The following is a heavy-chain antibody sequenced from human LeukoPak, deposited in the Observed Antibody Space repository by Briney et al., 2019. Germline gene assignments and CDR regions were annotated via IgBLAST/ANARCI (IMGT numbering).Heavy chain of an antibody. CDR3: ARGDVTYYDFWSGYAFHFDY. D-gene: IGHD3-3*01. J-gene: IGHJ4*02. CDR1: GGSFSGYY. Sequence: PSETLSLTCAVYGGSFSGYYWSWIRQPPGKGLEWIGEINHSGSTNYNPSLKSRVTISVDTSKNQFSLKLGSVTAADTAVYYCARGDVTYYDFWSGYAFHFDYWGQGTLVXVSS. V-gene: IGHV4-34*01. CDR2: INHSGST.